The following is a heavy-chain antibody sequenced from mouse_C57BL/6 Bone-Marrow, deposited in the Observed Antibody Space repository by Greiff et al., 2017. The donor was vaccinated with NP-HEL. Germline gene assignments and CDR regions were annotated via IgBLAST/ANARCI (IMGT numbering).Heavy chain of an antibody. Sequence: EVQLQQSGPELVKPGASVKISCKASGYSFTGYYMNWVKQSPEKSLEWIGEINPRTGGTSYNQKFKAKATLTADKSSSTAYLQRNRLTSEDSAVYYCARGGVPQYWGQGTTLTVSS. CDR3: ARGGVPQY. V-gene: IGHV1-42*01. J-gene: IGHJ2*01. CDR1: GYSFTGYY. CDR2: INPRTGGT.